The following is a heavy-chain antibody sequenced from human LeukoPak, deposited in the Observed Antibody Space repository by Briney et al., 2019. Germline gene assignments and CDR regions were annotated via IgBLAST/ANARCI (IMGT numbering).Heavy chain of an antibody. J-gene: IGHJ6*02. V-gene: IGHV3-7*03. CDR1: GFTFSSYW. CDR2: IKQDGSEK. D-gene: IGHD6-13*01. CDR3: ARGLSSSWYFYYYGMDV. Sequence: GGSLRLSCAASGFTFSSYWMSWVRQAPGKGLEWVANIKQDGSEKYYVDSVKGRFTISRDNAKNSLYLQMNSLRAEDTAVYYCARGLSSSWYFYYYGMDVWGQGTTVTVSS.